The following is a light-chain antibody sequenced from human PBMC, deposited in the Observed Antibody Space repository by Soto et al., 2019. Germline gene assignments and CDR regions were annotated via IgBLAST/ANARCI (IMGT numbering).Light chain of an antibody. CDR1: SSDVGFFNY. CDR3: CSYRSVNTVV. V-gene: IGLV2-14*01. Sequence: QSVLTQPASVSGSPGQSITLSCTGASSDVGFFNYVSWYQQHPGKAPKLMIYEVTNRPSGVSIRFSGSKSGTTASLTISGLQAEDEADYYCCSYRSVNTVVFGRGTKVTVL. J-gene: IGLJ2*01. CDR2: EVT.